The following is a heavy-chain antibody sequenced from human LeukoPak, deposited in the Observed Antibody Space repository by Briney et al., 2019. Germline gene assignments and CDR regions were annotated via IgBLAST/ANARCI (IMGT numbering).Heavy chain of an antibody. CDR1: GGSIISSNYY. J-gene: IGHJ4*02. CDR2: IFYSGST. CDR3: ARQGLIVLAGEGDFDY. D-gene: IGHD7-27*01. V-gene: IGHV4-39*01. Sequence: SETLSLTCTASGGSIISSNYYWGWIRQPPGKGLEWIGSIFYSGSTHYNPSLKSRVTISVDTSKNQFSLKLSSVTAADTAVYYCARQGLIVLAGEGDFDYWGQGTLVTVSS.